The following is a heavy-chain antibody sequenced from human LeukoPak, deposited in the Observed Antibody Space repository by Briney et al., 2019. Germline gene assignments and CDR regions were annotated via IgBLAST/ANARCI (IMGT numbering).Heavy chain of an antibody. CDR3: ARGDYDLPFDY. J-gene: IGHJ4*02. V-gene: IGHV4-59*12. CDR1: GGSISSYY. D-gene: IGHD4-17*01. Sequence: SETLSLTCPVSGGSISSYYWSWIRQPPGKGLEWIGYIYYSGSTYYNPSLKSRVTISVDTSKNQFSLKLSSVTAADTAVYYCARGDYDLPFDYWGQGTLVTVSS. CDR2: IYYSGST.